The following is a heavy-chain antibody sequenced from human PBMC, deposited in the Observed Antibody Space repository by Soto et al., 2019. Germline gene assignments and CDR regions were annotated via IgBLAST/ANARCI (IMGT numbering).Heavy chain of an antibody. J-gene: IGHJ6*02. CDR1: GYTFTSYG. CDR2: ISAYNGNT. V-gene: IGHV1-18*01. Sequence: GASVKVSCKASGYTFTSYGISWVRQALGQGLEWMGWISAYNGNTNYAQKLQGRVTMTTDTSTSTAYMELRSLRSDDTAVYYCARVAHYGSGSYYDYYGMDVWGQGTTVTVSS. CDR3: ARVAHYGSGSYYDYYGMDV. D-gene: IGHD3-10*01.